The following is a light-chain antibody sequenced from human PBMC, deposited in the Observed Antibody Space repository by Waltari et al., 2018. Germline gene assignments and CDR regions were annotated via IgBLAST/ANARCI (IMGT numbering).Light chain of an antibody. V-gene: IGLV1-47*01. Sequence: QSVLTQPPSASGTPGQRVPMSCSGSSPNIGSNYVSWYQQPPGTAPKLLIYRNDQRPSGVPDRFSGSKSGTSASLAISGLRSEDEADYYCAAWDDSLSGLVVFGGGTKVTVL. J-gene: IGLJ2*01. CDR1: SPNIGSNY. CDR3: AAWDDSLSGLVV. CDR2: RND.